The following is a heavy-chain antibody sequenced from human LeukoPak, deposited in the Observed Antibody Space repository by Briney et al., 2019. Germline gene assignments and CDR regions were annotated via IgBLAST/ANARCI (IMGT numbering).Heavy chain of an antibody. CDR2: ISAYNGNT. Sequence: ASVKVSCKASGYTFTSYGISWVRQAPGQGLEWMGWISAYNGNTNYAQKLQGRVTMTTDTSTSTAYMELRSLRSDDTAVYYCARAGIAAASGGNFDYGGRGPLVTVSS. V-gene: IGHV1-18*01. CDR1: GYTFTSYG. J-gene: IGHJ4*02. CDR3: ARAGIAAASGGNFDY. D-gene: IGHD6-13*01.